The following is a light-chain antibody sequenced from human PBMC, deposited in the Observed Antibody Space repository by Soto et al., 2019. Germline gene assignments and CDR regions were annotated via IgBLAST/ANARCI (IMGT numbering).Light chain of an antibody. CDR3: LQYNRYRT. Sequence: DIQMTQSPSTLSASVGDRVTITCRASQSISRWLAWYQQKPGEAPQLLIHGASSLESGVPSRFSGGGSGTEFTLTISRLQPDDFATYYCLQYNRYRTFGQGTKVEIK. CDR1: QSISRW. V-gene: IGKV1-5*01. CDR2: GAS. J-gene: IGKJ1*01.